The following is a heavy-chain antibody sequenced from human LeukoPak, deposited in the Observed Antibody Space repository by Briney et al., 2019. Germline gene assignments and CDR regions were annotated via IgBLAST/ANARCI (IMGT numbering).Heavy chain of an antibody. CDR3: ARGGSVRTFDY. CDR2: IYYSGST. D-gene: IGHD6-25*01. V-gene: IGHV4-39*07. J-gene: IGHJ4*02. CDR1: GGSISSSTYY. Sequence: SESLSLTCTVSGGSISSSTYYWGWIRQPPGKGLEWIGSIYYSGSTYYNPSLKSRVTISVDTSKNQFSLKLSSVTAADTAVYYCARGGSVRTFDYWGQGTLVTVSS.